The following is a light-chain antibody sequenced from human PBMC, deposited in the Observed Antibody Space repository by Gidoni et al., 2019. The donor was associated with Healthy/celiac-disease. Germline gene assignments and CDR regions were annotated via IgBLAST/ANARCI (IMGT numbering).Light chain of an antibody. CDR3: LQHYNYPRT. J-gene: IGKJ1*01. CDR2: AAS. CDR1: QGIRND. Sequence: AIQMTQYPSSLSASVGDRVTITCRASQGIRNDLGWFQQKPGKGPKVLIYAASSLQPGVPSRFSGSGSGTDFTLTISSLQPEDFATYYCLQHYNYPRTFGQGTKVEIK. V-gene: IGKV1-6*01.